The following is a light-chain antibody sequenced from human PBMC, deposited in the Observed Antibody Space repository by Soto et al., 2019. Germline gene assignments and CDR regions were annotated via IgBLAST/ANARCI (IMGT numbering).Light chain of an antibody. CDR3: RQRGTWPPS. CDR2: DAS. Sequence: ENVLTQSPGALSLSPGENATLSCRTSQSVSAYFAWYQQKLGQAPRLLIYDASKRATGIPTRFSGSGSGTDFTLTISSLEPEDFAVYYCRQRGTWPPSFGQGTKVEV. V-gene: IGKV3-11*01. CDR1: QSVSAY. J-gene: IGKJ1*01.